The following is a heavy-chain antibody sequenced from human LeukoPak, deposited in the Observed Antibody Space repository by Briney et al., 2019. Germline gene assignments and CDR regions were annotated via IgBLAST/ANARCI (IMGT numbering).Heavy chain of an antibody. J-gene: IGHJ4*02. CDR3: ARLGSGYYYVNFDY. V-gene: IGHV4-39*01. CDR1: GGSLSSSSYY. Sequence: SETLSLTCTVPGGSLSSSSYYWGWIRQPPGTGLEWIGSIYYSGSTYYNPSLKRRVTISVDTSKNQFSLKLSSVTAADTAVYYCARLGSGYYYVNFDYWGQGTLVTVSS. CDR2: IYYSGST. D-gene: IGHD3-22*01.